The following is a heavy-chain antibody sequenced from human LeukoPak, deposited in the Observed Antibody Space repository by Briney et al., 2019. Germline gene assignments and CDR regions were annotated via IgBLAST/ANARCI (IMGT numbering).Heavy chain of an antibody. J-gene: IGHJ4*02. CDR2: ISYDGSNK. CDR3: AKDHLLSTPYYHDSSGYLFDY. Sequence: GGSLRLSCAASGFTFSSSGMHWVRQAPGKGLEWVAVISYDGSNKYYADSVKGRFRFTISRDNSKNTLYLQMNSLRAEDTAVYYCAKDHLLSTPYYHDSSGYLFDYWGQGTLVTVSS. CDR1: GFTFSSSG. D-gene: IGHD3-22*01. V-gene: IGHV3-30*18.